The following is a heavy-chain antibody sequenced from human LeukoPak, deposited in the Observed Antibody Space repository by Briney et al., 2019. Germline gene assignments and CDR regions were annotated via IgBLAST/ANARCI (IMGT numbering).Heavy chain of an antibody. J-gene: IGHJ6*03. CDR1: GGSISSGSYF. CDR3: AREFGSGTNFLSYYYMDV. D-gene: IGHD3-10*01. V-gene: IGHV4-61*09. Sequence: PSQTLSLTCAVSGGSISSGSYFWTWVRQPAGKGLEWIGHIYVGGSTKYNPSLKSRVTLSLHTSSNQFSLDLSSVTAADTAVYFCAREFGSGTNFLSYYYMDVWGTGTAVTISS. CDR2: IYVGGST.